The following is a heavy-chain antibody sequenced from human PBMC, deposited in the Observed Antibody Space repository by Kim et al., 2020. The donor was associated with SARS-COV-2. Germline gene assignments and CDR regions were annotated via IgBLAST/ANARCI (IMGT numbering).Heavy chain of an antibody. V-gene: IGHV3-21*01. CDR3: ARATSILGMDV. CDR2: I. J-gene: IGHJ6*02. Sequence: IDYADSGKGRFTISRDNAKNSLYLQMNSLRAEDTAVYYCARATSILGMDVWGQGTTVTVSS.